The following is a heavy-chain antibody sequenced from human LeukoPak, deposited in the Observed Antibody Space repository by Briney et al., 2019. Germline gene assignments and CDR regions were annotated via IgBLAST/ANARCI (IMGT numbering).Heavy chain of an antibody. D-gene: IGHD3-22*01. CDR3: AKCPHYYDSSGYFDY. Sequence: HAGGSLRLSCAASGFTFSSYGMHWVRQAPGKGLEWVAFIRYDGSNKYYADSVKGRFTISRDNSKNTLYLQMNSLRAEDTAVYYCAKCPHYYDSSGYFDYWGQGTLVTVSS. V-gene: IGHV3-30*02. CDR1: GFTFSSYG. CDR2: IRYDGSNK. J-gene: IGHJ4*02.